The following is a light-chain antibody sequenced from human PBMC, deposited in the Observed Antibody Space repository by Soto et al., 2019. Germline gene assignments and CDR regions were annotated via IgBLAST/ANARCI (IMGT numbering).Light chain of an antibody. V-gene: IGKV1-5*03. CDR3: QQYNSYSRT. J-gene: IGKJ1*01. CDR1: QSISSW. CDR2: KAS. Sequence: DIQITQSPSTLSASVGDRVTITCRASQSISSWLAWYQQKPGKAPKLLIYKASSLESGVPSRFSGSGSGTEFTLTISSLQTDDFATYYCQQYNSYSRTVGQGTKGDIK.